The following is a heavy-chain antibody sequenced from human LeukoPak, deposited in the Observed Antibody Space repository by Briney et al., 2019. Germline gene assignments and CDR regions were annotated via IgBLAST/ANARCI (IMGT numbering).Heavy chain of an antibody. V-gene: IGHV3-73*01. CDR1: GFTFSGSA. CDR3: TRLGLAAAGTDQ. D-gene: IGHD6-13*01. J-gene: IGHJ4*02. Sequence: GVSLRLSCGASGFTFSGSAMHWVRQASGKGLEWIGRIRSKANSYATVYAASVRGRFTISRDDSKNTAYLQMNSLKTEDTAVYYCTRLGLAAAGTDQWGQGTLVTVSS. CDR2: IRSKANSYAT.